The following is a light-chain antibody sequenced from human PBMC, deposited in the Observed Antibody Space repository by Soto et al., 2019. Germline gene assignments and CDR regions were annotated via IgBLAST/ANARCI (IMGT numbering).Light chain of an antibody. CDR2: EVS. CDR3: SSYTTSSTHWV. J-gene: IGLJ3*02. V-gene: IGLV2-14*01. Sequence: QSALTRRASVSGSPGQSITISCTGTSSDVGGYNYVSWYQQHPGKAPKLMIYEVSNRPSGVSNRFSGSKSGNTASLTISGLQAEDEADYYCSSYTTSSTHWVFGAGTKLTVL. CDR1: SSDVGGYNY.